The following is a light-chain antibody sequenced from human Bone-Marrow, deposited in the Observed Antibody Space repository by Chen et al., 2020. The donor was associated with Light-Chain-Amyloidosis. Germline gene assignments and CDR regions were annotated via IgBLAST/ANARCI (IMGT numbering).Light chain of an antibody. CDR1: SSHIGSNT. J-gene: IGLJ3*02. CDR2: SNN. Sequence: QSVLTQPPSASGTPGQRVTISCSGSSSHIGSNTVNLYQQHTGTAPKLLIYSNNPRPSVVPDRFSGSKSGTSASLAISGLQSEDEADYYCAAWDDSLNGPNWVFGGGTKLTVL. V-gene: IGLV1-44*01. CDR3: AAWDDSLNGPNWV.